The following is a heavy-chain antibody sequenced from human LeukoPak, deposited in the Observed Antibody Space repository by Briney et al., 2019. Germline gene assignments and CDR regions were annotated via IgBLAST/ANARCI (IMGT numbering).Heavy chain of an antibody. Sequence: ASVKVSCKASGYTFTSYGISWVRQAPGQGLEWMGWISAYNGNTNYAQKLQGRVTMTTDTSTSTAYMELRSLRSDDTAVYYCARRLYSSSWPSPPSWYYYYGMDVWGQGTTVTVSS. J-gene: IGHJ6*02. CDR1: GYTFTSYG. V-gene: IGHV1-18*01. CDR2: ISAYNGNT. D-gene: IGHD6-13*01. CDR3: ARRLYSSSWPSPPSWYYYYGMDV.